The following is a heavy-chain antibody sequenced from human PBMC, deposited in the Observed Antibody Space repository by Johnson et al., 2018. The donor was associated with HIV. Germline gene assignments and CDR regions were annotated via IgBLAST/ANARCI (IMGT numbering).Heavy chain of an antibody. D-gene: IGHD4-11*01. Sequence: QVQLVESGGGVVQPGTSLRLSCAASGFTFSSYGMHWVRQAPGKGLEWVAVISYDGSNKYYAEHVTGGFTISRANSKNTLSLQMNSLRAEDTALYYCAKDLTPYSLYVDAFDIWGQGTMVTVSS. CDR3: AKDLTPYSLYVDAFDI. CDR2: ISYDGSNK. V-gene: IGHV3-30*18. J-gene: IGHJ3*02. CDR1: GFTFSSYG.